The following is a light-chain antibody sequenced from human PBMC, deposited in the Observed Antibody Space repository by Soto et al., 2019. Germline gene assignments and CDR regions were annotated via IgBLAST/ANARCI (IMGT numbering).Light chain of an antibody. J-gene: IGKJ4*01. V-gene: IGKV1D-16*01. CDR3: QQYNVYPLT. Sequence: DVRMTQSPSSLSASVGDRVTITCRASQDINSWLAWYQQKPGQAPKSLIYAASSLPTGVPSRFSGSESGTDFTLTISSLQPEDSATYYCQQYNVYPLTFGGGTKVDIK. CDR2: AAS. CDR1: QDINSW.